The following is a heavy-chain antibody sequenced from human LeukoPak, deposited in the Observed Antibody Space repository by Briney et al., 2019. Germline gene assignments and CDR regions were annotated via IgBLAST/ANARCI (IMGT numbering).Heavy chain of an antibody. Sequence: SETLSLTCAVYGGSFSGYYWSWLRQPPGKGLEWIGEINHSGSTNYNPSLKSRVTISVDTSKNQFSLKLSSVTAADTAVYCCARIDYDFWSGYYRGGWFDPWGQGTLVTVSS. CDR1: GGSFSGYY. CDR2: INHSGST. V-gene: IGHV4-34*01. J-gene: IGHJ5*02. CDR3: ARIDYDFWSGYYRGGWFDP. D-gene: IGHD3-3*01.